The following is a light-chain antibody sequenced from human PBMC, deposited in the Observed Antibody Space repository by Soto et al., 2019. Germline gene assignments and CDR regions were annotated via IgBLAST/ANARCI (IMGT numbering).Light chain of an antibody. Sequence: DIHLTQSPSSLSASVGDRVTITCRASQAITNNLAWYQQKPGNPPRLLIYEESTLHSGVPSRFSGRKVGTQFILTIDSLQPEDFATYYCQQSFTAPITFGQRTRLEI. CDR2: EES. J-gene: IGKJ5*01. CDR3: QQSFTAPIT. V-gene: IGKV1-9*01. CDR1: QAITNN.